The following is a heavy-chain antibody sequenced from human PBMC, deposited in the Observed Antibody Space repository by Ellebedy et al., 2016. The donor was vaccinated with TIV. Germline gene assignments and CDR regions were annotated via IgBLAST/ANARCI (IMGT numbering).Heavy chain of an antibody. V-gene: IGHV3-15*01. CDR3: TTVVVVAATLIVS. Sequence: GGSLRLSXAASGFTFSNAWMSWVRQAPGKGLEWVGRIKSKTDGGTTDYAAPVKGRFTISRDDSKNTLYLQMNSLKTEDTAVYYCTTVVVVAATLIVSWGQGTLVTVSS. J-gene: IGHJ4*02. CDR2: IKSKTDGGTT. CDR1: GFTFSNAW. D-gene: IGHD2-15*01.